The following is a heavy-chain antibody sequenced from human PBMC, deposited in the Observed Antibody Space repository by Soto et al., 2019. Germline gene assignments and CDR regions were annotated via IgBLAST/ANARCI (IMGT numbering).Heavy chain of an antibody. CDR2: IYFTGST. CDR1: GGSISNYC. Sequence: KPSETRSRTWTVSGGSISNYCWSWIRQPPGKGLEWIGYIYFTGSTMYNSSLKSRVTISVDTSKNQFSLKLYSVTAADTAVYYCARVGSGYVRGFDYWGQGILVTVSS. V-gene: IGHV4-59*01. D-gene: IGHD5-12*01. CDR3: ARVGSGYVRGFDY. J-gene: IGHJ4*02.